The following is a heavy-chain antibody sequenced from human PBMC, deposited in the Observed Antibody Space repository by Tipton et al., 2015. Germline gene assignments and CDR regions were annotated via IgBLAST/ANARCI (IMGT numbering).Heavy chain of an antibody. Sequence: RSLRLSCAASGFSFSSYGLHWVRQAPGKGLEWVAVVWFDGSNKYYADSVKGRFTISRDSSKDTLYLQMNSLRAEDTAVYYCARSMVTYYKYGMDVWGQGTTVTVSS. CDR2: VWFDGSNK. CDR3: ARSMVTYYKYGMDV. CDR1: GFSFSSYG. V-gene: IGHV3-33*01. J-gene: IGHJ6*02. D-gene: IGHD4-17*01.